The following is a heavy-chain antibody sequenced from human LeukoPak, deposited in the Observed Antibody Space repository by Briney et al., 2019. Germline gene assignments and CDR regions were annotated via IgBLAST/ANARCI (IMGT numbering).Heavy chain of an antibody. J-gene: IGHJ4*02. Sequence: ASVKVSCKASGYTFTGYYMQWVRQAPGQGLEWMGWINPNSGGTNYAQKFQGRVTMTRDTSISTAYMELSRLRSDDTAVYYCARDLSQYSSSWGDYWGQGTLVTVSS. V-gene: IGHV1-2*02. CDR3: ARDLSQYSSSWGDY. CDR2: INPNSGGT. CDR1: GYTFTGYY. D-gene: IGHD6-13*01.